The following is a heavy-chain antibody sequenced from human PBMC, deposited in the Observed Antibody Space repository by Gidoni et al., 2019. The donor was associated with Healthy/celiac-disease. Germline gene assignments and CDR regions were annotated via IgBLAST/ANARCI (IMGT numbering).Heavy chain of an antibody. V-gene: IGHV1-46*03. CDR1: GYTFTSYY. J-gene: IGHJ6*02. D-gene: IGHD6-13*01. Sequence: QVQLVQSGAEVKKPGAAVKVSCKASGYTFTSYYMHWVRQAPGQGREWMGIINPSGGSTSYAQKFQGRVTMTRDTSTSTVYMELSSLRSEDTAVYYCAREVGSSWYRVGYYYGMDVWGQGTTVTVSS. CDR2: INPSGGST. CDR3: AREVGSSWYRVGYYYGMDV.